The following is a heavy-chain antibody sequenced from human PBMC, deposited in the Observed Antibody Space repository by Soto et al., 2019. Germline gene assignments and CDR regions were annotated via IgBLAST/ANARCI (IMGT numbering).Heavy chain of an antibody. J-gene: IGHJ3*02. CDR1: GGSISSGGYY. Sequence: QVQLQESGPGLVKPSQTLSLTCTVSGGSISSGGYYWTWIRQHPGKGLEWIGYIFYSGSTYYNPSRKSRITISVDASKNQSSLTLSCVTAADTAVYYCARDTSTGHNGVAFDIWGQGTMVTVSS. D-gene: IGHD3-9*01. CDR2: IFYSGST. CDR3: ARDTSTGHNGVAFDI. V-gene: IGHV4-31*03.